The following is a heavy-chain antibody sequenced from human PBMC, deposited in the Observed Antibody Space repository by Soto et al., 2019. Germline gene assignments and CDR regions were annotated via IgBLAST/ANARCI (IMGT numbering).Heavy chain of an antibody. D-gene: IGHD3-16*01. CDR1: GGSFSGYY. CDR2: INHSGST. CDR3: ARWGNYYYYYGMDV. J-gene: IGHJ6*02. V-gene: IGHV4-34*01. Sequence: PSETLSLTCAVYGGSFSGYYWSWIRQPPGKGLEWIGEINHSGSTNYNPSLKSRVTISVDTSKNQFSLKLSSVTAADTAVYYCARWGNYYYYYGMDVWGQGTTVTVSS.